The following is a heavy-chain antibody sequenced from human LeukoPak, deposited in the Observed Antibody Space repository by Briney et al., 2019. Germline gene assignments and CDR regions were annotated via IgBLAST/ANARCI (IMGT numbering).Heavy chain of an antibody. Sequence: SETLSLTCTVSGGSISSSSYYWGWIRQPPGKGLEWIGSIYYSGSTYYNPSLKSRVTISVDTSKNQFSLKLSSVTAADTAVYYCARVRGIAVAGNAFDVWGQGTMVTVSS. CDR3: ARVRGIAVAGNAFDV. D-gene: IGHD6-19*01. CDR1: GGSISSSSYY. V-gene: IGHV4-39*07. CDR2: IYYSGST. J-gene: IGHJ3*01.